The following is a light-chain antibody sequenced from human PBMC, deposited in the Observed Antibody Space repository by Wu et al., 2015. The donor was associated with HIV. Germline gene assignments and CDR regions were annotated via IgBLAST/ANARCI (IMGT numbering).Light chain of an antibody. Sequence: EIVLTQSPGTLSLSPGARASLSCRASQSISSSFLAWYQQTPGQAPRLLIYAASSRATGIPDRFSGSGSGTDFTLTISRLEPEDFAVYYCHQYASSPPWTFGQGTKVEIK. J-gene: IGKJ1*01. V-gene: IGKV3-20*01. CDR2: AAS. CDR3: HQYASSPPWT. CDR1: QSISSSF.